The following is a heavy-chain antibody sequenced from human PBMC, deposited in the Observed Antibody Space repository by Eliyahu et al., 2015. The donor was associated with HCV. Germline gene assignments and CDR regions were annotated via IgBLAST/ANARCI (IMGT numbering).Heavy chain of an antibody. Sequence: QVQLVQSXAEVKQPGASVRXSCQASGYTFANYYIHWVRQAPGRGLEWMGFFNPSGGSTTHAQSFQGRVTMTRETSTTTVYMELNTLRSDDTAVYYCARVGGAGEDNFDHWGHGTLVTVSS. J-gene: IGHJ4*01. CDR1: GYTFANYY. CDR3: ARVGGAGEDNFDH. D-gene: IGHD1-26*01. V-gene: IGHV1-46*01. CDR2: FNPSGGST.